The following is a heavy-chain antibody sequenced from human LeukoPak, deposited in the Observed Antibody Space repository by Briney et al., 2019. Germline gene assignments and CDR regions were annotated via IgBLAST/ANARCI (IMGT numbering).Heavy chain of an antibody. CDR2: IYYSGST. J-gene: IGHJ5*02. V-gene: IGHV4-59*07. CDR3: ARGPYCSSTSCPGDWSAP. Sequence: SDTQSLLCTVSGGSISSYYWRCMRQPPGRALEWIGYIYYSGSTNYHPSLKSRASTAADTPKNQISLKLSSVTAADPAVYYCARGPYCSSTSCPGDWSAPSGQGTLLTVYS. CDR1: GGSISSYY. D-gene: IGHD2-2*01.